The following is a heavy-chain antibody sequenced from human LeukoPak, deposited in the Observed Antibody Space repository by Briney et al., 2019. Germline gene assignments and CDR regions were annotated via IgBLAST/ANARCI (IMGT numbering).Heavy chain of an antibody. CDR3: AKDTTIWFGEFQIFDY. CDR2: ISGSGGST. V-gene: IGHV3-23*01. CDR1: GFTFSSYA. J-gene: IGHJ4*02. Sequence: GGSLRLSCAASGFTFSSYAMSWVRQAPGKGLEWVSAISGSGGSTYYADSVKGRLTISRDNSKNTLYLQMNSLRAEDTAVYYCAKDTTIWFGEFQIFDYWGQGTLVTVSS. D-gene: IGHD3-10*01.